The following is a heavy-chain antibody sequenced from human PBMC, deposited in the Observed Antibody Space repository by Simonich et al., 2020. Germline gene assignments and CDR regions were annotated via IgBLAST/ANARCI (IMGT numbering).Heavy chain of an antibody. Sequence: QVQLVQSGAEVKKPGASVKVSCKASGYTFTGYYMHWVGQAPGQGLEWRGWVNPNSGGTNDAHKFQGRVTMTRDTSISTAYMELSRLRSDDTAVYYCARGALTGDYYYMDVWGKGTTVTVSS. D-gene: IGHD7-27*01. V-gene: IGHV1-2*07. CDR1: GYTFTGYY. J-gene: IGHJ6*03. CDR3: ARGALTGDYYYMDV. CDR2: VNPNSGGT.